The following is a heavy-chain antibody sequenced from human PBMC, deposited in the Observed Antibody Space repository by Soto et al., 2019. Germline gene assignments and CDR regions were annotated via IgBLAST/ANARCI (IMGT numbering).Heavy chain of an antibody. CDR2: ISYDGSNK. CDR1: GFTFSSYG. J-gene: IGHJ6*02. D-gene: IGHD3-3*01. V-gene: IGHV3-30*18. Sequence: GGSLRLSCAASGFTFSSYGMHWVRQAPGKGLEWVAVISYDGSNKYYADSVKGRFTISRDNSKNTLYLQMNSLRAEDTAVYYCAKDLTIFGVVISGGMDVWGQGTTVTVSS. CDR3: AKDLTIFGVVISGGMDV.